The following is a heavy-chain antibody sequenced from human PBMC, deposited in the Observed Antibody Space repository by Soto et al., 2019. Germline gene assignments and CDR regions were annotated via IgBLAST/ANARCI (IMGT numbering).Heavy chain of an antibody. V-gene: IGHV1-46*01. CDR2: INPSGGST. CDR3: ARDRLALLRGSGMDV. CDR1: GYPFTSLY. J-gene: IGHJ6*02. Sequence: ASVQVSCEASGYPFTSLYTHWVRQAPGQGLEWMGIINPSGGSTSYAQKFQGRVTMTRDTPTSTVYMELSSLRSEDTAVYYCARDRLALLRGSGMDVWGQGTTVTVSS. D-gene: IGHD6-19*01.